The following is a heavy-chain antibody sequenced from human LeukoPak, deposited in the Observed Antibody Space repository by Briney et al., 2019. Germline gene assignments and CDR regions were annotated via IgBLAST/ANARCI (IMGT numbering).Heavy chain of an antibody. CDR1: GGSVSSGSYY. CDR2: IYYSGST. D-gene: IGHD6-13*01. V-gene: IGHV4-61*01. CDR3: ARVRSIAAAGTLDY. J-gene: IGHJ4*02. Sequence: SETLSLTCTVSGGSVSSGSYYWSWIRQPPGKGLEWIGYIYYSGSTSYSPSLKGRVTISVDTSKNQFSLKLSSVTAADTAVYFCARVRSIAAAGTLDYWGQRTLVTVSS.